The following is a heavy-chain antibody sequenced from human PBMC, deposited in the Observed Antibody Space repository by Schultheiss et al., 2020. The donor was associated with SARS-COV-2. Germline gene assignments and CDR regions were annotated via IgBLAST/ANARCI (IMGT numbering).Heavy chain of an antibody. CDR1: GFTFSSYA. V-gene: IGHV3-23*01. CDR2: ISGSGGTT. J-gene: IGHJ4*02. CDR3: AKLERSSWSNAFDY. D-gene: IGHD6-13*01. Sequence: GGSLRLSCAASGFTFSSYAMRWVRQAPGKGLEWVSFISGSGGTTYFADSVKGRFTISRDNSKNTLYLQLNSLRVEDTAVYYCAKLERSSWSNAFDYWGQGTLVTVSS.